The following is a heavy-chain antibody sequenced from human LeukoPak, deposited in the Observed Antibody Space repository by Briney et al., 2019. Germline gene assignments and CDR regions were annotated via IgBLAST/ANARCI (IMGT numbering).Heavy chain of an antibody. V-gene: IGHV3-7*03. Sequence: PGGSLRLSCAASGFTFSSYWMSWVRQAPGKGLEWVANIKQDGSEKYYVDSVKGRFTISRDNAKNSLYLQMNSLRAEDTAVYYCARIPGGYYYAMDVWGQGTTVTVSS. CDR2: IKQDGSEK. CDR1: GFTFSSYW. CDR3: ARIPGGYYYAMDV. D-gene: IGHD3-16*01. J-gene: IGHJ6*02.